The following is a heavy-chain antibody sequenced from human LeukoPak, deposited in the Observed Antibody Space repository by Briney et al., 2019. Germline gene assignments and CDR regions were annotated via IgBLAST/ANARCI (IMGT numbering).Heavy chain of an antibody. CDR3: ARDLAARSYYYYGMDV. CDR2: ISYDGSNK. Sequence: GGSLRLSCAASGFTVSSNYMSWVRQAPGKGLEWVAVISYDGSNKYYADSVKGRFTISRDNSKNTLYLQMNSLRAEDTAVYYCARDLAARSYYYYGMDVWGQGTTVTVSS. V-gene: IGHV3-30-3*01. J-gene: IGHJ6*02. CDR1: GFTVSSNY. D-gene: IGHD6-6*01.